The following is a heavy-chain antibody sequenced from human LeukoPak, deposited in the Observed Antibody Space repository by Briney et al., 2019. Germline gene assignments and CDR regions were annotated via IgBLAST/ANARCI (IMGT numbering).Heavy chain of an antibody. CDR3: ARDGYSSGWYGIDY. V-gene: IGHV1-18*04. Sequence: GASVKVSCKASGYTFTSYGISWVRQAPGQGLEWMGWISAYNGNTNYAQKLQGRVTMTTDTSTSTAHMELRSLRSDDTAVYYCARDGYSSGWYGIDYWGQGTLVTVSS. J-gene: IGHJ4*02. D-gene: IGHD6-19*01. CDR2: ISAYNGNT. CDR1: GYTFTSYG.